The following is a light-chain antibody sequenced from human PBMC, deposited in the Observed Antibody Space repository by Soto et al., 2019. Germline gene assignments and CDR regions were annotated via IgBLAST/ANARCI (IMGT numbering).Light chain of an antibody. CDR2: GAS. CDR1: QSVSSSY. V-gene: IGKV3-20*01. Sequence: EIVLTLSPGTQSLSPGERATLFLRASQSVSSSYLAWYQQKPGQAPRLLIYGASSRATGIPDRFSGSGSGTDFTLTISSLEPEDFAVFYCHQYGSSPQTFGQGTKVDIK. J-gene: IGKJ1*01. CDR3: HQYGSSPQT.